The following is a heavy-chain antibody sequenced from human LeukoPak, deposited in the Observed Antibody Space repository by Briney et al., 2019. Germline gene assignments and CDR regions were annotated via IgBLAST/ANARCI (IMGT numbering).Heavy chain of an antibody. J-gene: IGHJ5*02. CDR3: ARGDDWFDP. CDR1: GGSFSGYC. D-gene: IGHD5-24*01. CDR2: INHSGST. V-gene: IGHV4-34*01. Sequence: SETLSLTCAAYGGSFSGYCWSWIRQPPGKGLEWIGEINHSGSTNYNPSLKSRVTISVDTSKNQFSLKLNSVTAADTAVFYCARGDDWFDPWGQGTLVTVSS.